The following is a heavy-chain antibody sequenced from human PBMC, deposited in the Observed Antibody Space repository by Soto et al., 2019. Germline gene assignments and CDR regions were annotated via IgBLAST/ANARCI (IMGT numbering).Heavy chain of an antibody. D-gene: IGHD3-10*01. Sequence: GGSLRLSCSASGFTFSSYAMHWVRQAPGKGLEYVSAISSNGGSTYYADSVKGRFTISRDNSKNTLYLQMSSLRAEDTAVYYCVKWESITMVRGSPHKGVDYWGQGTLVTVSS. J-gene: IGHJ4*02. CDR2: ISSNGGST. CDR1: GFTFSSYA. CDR3: VKWESITMVRGSPHKGVDY. V-gene: IGHV3-64D*08.